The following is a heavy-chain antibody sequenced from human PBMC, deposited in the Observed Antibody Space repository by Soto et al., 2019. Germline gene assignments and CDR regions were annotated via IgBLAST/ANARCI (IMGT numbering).Heavy chain of an antibody. J-gene: IGHJ6*02. V-gene: IGHV3-33*01. CDR1: GFSFSSYG. CDR3: ARDRIAARPFDFDYGMDV. Sequence: GGCLRFSGAASGFSFSSYGMHRVRKDPGKGLEWVAVIWYDGSNKYYADSVKGRFTISRDNSKNTLYLQMNSLRAEDTAVYYCARDRIAARPFDFDYGMDVWGQGTTVTVSS. CDR2: IWYDGSNK. D-gene: IGHD6-6*01.